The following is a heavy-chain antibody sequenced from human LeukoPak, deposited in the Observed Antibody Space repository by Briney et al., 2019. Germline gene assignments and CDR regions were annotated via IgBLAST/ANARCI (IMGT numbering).Heavy chain of an antibody. CDR1: GDSISSSTYY. J-gene: IGHJ3*02. Sequence: PSETLSLTCTVSGDSISSSTYYWGWIRQPPGKGLEWIGNIYHDGSTYYNPSLKSRVTISIDTSKNQFSLKLSSVTAAGTAVYYCARDRGRWPHYAFDIWGHGTMVTVSS. CDR3: ARDRGRWPHYAFDI. CDR2: IYHDGST. D-gene: IGHD3-10*01. V-gene: IGHV4-39*07.